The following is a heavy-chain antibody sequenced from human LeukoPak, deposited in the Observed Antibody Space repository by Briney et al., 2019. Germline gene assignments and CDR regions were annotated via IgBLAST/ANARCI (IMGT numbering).Heavy chain of an antibody. J-gene: IGHJ3*01. V-gene: IGHV3-30*09. CDR1: GFTFSNYA. CDR2: ISYDGSNK. CDR3: ARDRRLC. Sequence: PGGSLRLSCAASGFTFSNYAMTWVRQAPGKGLEWVAVISYDGSNKYYADSVKGRFAISRDNSKNTLYLQMNSLRAEDTAVYYCARDRRLCWGQGTMVTVSS.